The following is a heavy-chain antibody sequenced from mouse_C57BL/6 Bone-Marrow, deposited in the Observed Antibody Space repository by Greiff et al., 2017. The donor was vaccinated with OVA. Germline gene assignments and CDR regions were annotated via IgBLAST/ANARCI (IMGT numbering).Heavy chain of an antibody. CDR3: ARHYDYDHYYAMDY. D-gene: IGHD2-4*01. J-gene: IGHJ4*01. CDR2: ISGGGGNT. V-gene: IGHV5-9*01. Sequence: EVMLVESGGGLVKPGGSLKLSCAASGFTFSSYTMSWVRQTPEKRLEWVATISGGGGNTYYPDSVKGRFTISRDNAKNTLYLQMSSLRSEDTALYFCARHYDYDHYYAMDYWGQGTSVTVSS. CDR1: GFTFSSYT.